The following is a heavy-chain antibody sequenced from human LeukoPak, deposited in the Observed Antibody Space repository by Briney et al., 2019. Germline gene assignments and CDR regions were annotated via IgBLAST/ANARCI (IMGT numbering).Heavy chain of an antibody. CDR2: IYYSGST. J-gene: IGHJ4*02. D-gene: IGHD3-10*01. CDR3: ARQRGWGNYFDY. Sequence: PSETLSLTCTVSGGSISSYYWSWIRQPPGKGLEWIGYIYYSGSTNYNPSLKSRVTISVDTSKNQFSLKLSSVTAADTAVYYCARQRGWGNYFDYWGQGTLVTVSS. CDR1: GGSISSYY. V-gene: IGHV4-59*08.